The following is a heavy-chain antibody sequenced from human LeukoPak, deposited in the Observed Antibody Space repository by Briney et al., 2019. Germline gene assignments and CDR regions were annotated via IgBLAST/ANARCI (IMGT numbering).Heavy chain of an antibody. CDR1: GFTFSDYY. V-gene: IGHV3-11*01. D-gene: IGHD4-17*01. CDR3: ARDHAYGDLPI. Sequence: PGGSLRLSCAASGFTFSDYYMSWIRQAPGKGLEWVSYISSSGTTIYYADSVKGRFTISRDNAKKSLDLQMNSLRAEDTAVYYCARDHAYGDLPIWGQGTLVTVSS. CDR2: ISSSGTTI. J-gene: IGHJ4*02.